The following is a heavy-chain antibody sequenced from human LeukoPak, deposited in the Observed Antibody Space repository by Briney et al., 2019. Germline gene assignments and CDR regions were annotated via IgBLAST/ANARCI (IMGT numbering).Heavy chain of an antibody. D-gene: IGHD2-15*01. Sequence: GGSLRLSCVASGFTFGHNAMAWVRQAPGKGLEWVAVISYDGSNKYYADSVKGRFTISRDDSKNTLYLQMNSLRAEDTAVYYCARDFGVVVAATYFDYWGQGTLVTVSS. CDR1: GFTFGHNA. J-gene: IGHJ4*02. V-gene: IGHV3-30*04. CDR3: ARDFGVVVAATYFDY. CDR2: ISYDGSNK.